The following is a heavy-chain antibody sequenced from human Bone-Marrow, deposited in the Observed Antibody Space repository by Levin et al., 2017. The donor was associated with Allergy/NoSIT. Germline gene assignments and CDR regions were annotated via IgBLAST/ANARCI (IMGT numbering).Heavy chain of an antibody. CDR2: IDNAQKT. J-gene: IGHJ6*02. CDR1: GLSFSRYD. Sequence: GGSLRLSCEASGLSFSRYDMVWVRQGRGNGLEWVSEIDNAQKTNYAASVKGRFTAPRENAKNSLFLQMNSLRAGDTAVYYCSRVQKLGHYYENRDYGLDVWGQGTTVTVSS. D-gene: IGHD3-16*01. CDR3: SRVQKLGHYYENRDYGLDV. V-gene: IGHV3-13*01.